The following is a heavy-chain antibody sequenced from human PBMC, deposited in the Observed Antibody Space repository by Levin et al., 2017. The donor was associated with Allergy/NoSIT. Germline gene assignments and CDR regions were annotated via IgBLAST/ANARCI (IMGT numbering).Heavy chain of an antibody. CDR2: ISTNANSI. V-gene: IGHV3-11*01. D-gene: IGHD5-12*01. CDR3: VRGGYHQRGGY. CDR1: GFTFSDYY. Sequence: TPGGSLRLSCAASGFTFSDYYMTWIRQAPGKGLEWVSSISTNANSIYYAESMKGRFTISRDNAKNSVYLQMNSLRAEDTAVYYCVRGGYHQRGGYWGQGALVTVSS. J-gene: IGHJ4*02.